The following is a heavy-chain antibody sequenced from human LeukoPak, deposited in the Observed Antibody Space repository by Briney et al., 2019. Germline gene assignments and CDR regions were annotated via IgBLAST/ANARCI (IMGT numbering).Heavy chain of an antibody. CDR1: GGSISSGGYS. D-gene: IGHD1-26*01. CDR2: IYYTGNT. V-gene: IGHV4-30-4*07. CDR3: AREGKSGSYFLDAFDI. Sequence: SETLSLTCAVSGGSISSGGYSWSWIRQPPGKAMEFIAYIYYTGNTYFNPSLKSRVTISVDTSKNQFSLKLSSVTAADTAVYYCAREGKSGSYFLDAFDIWGQGTMVTVSS. J-gene: IGHJ3*02.